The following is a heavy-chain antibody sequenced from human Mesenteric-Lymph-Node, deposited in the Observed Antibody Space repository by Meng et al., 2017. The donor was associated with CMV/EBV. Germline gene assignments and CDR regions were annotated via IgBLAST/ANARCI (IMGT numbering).Heavy chain of an antibody. CDR2: ISYDGRTE. CDR1: GFTFSRYT. CDR3: ARNNLAMSYYYYYGIDV. D-gene: IGHD1-20*01. V-gene: IGHV3-30*04. Sequence: GGSLRLSCGASGFTFSRYTMHWVRQAPGKGLEWVAVISYDGRTEYYADSVKGRFTISRDNSKNTLYLQMNTLRAEDTAIYYCARNNLAMSYYYYYGIDVWGQGTTVTVSS. J-gene: IGHJ6*02.